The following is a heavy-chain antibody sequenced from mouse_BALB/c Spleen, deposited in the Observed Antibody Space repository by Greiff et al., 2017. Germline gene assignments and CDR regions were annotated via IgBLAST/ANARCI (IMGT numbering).Heavy chain of an antibody. CDR1: GFTFSSYA. D-gene: IGHD2-1*01. J-gene: IGHJ2*01. V-gene: IGHV5-9-3*01. CDR2: ISSGGSYT. CDR3: ARHNGNYRYYFDD. Sequence: DVKLVESGGGLVKPGGSLKLSCAASGFTFSSYAMSWVRQTPEKRLEWVATISSGGSYTYYPDSVKGRFTISRDNAKNTLYLQMSSLRSEDTAMYYCARHNGNYRYYFDDWGQGTTLTVSS.